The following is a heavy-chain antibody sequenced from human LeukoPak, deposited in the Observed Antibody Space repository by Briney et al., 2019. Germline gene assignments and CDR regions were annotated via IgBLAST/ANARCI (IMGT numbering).Heavy chain of an antibody. Sequence: GGSLRLSCAASGFPFSGYWMSWVRQAPGKGLFWLGNINHNGSAIYYVDSVKGRFTISRDNAKTSLFLQMNSLTVEDTGIYYCARVGHGEGVMDLWGHGALVTVSS. V-gene: IGHV3-7*01. D-gene: IGHD2-21*01. CDR1: GFPFSGYW. CDR3: ARVGHGEGVMDL. CDR2: INHNGSAI. J-gene: IGHJ5*02.